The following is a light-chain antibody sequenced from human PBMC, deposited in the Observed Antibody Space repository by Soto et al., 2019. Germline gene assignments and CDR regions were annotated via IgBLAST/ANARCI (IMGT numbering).Light chain of an antibody. CDR3: QQYNNWPPIT. Sequence: EIVLTQSPGTLSLSLGERVTLSGRASQSVRSNLAWYQQKPGQSPRLLIYGASTRATGIPARFSGSGSGTEFTLTISSLQSEDFAVYYCQQYNNWPPITFGQGTRLEIK. J-gene: IGKJ5*01. CDR2: GAS. V-gene: IGKV3-15*01. CDR1: QSVRSN.